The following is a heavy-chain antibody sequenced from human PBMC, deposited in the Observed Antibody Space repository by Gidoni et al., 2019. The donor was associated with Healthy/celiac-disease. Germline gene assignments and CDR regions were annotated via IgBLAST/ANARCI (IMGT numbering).Heavy chain of an antibody. J-gene: IGHJ6*02. CDR1: GFTFSSYA. V-gene: IGHV3-23*01. Sequence: EVQLLESGGGLVQPGGSLRLSCAASGFTFSSYAMSWVRQAPGKGLEWVSAISGSGGSTYYADSVKGRFTISRDNSKNTLYLQMNSLRAEDTAVYYCAKGYSSSWAVYYYGMDVWGQGTTVTVSS. CDR3: AKGYSSSWAVYYYGMDV. D-gene: IGHD6-13*01. CDR2: ISGSGGST.